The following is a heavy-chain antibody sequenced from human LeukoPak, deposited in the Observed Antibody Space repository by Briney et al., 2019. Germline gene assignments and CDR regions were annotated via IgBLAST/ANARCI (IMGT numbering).Heavy chain of an antibody. Sequence: GGSLRLSCAASGFTFSSYAMHWVRQAPGKGLEWVAVISYDGSNKYYADSVEGRFTISRDNSKNTLYLQMNSLRAEDTALYYCAKDMGAGGRYYYYGMDVWGQGTTVTVSS. CDR1: GFTFSSYA. D-gene: IGHD3-16*01. CDR3: AKDMGAGGRYYYYGMDV. CDR2: ISYDGSNK. V-gene: IGHV3-30-3*01. J-gene: IGHJ6*02.